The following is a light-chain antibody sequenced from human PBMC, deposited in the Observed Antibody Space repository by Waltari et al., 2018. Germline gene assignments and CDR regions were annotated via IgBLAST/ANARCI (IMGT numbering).Light chain of an antibody. CDR1: ISNIGTHS. V-gene: IGLV1-44*01. Sequence: QSVLTQSPSASGTPGQRVTFSCSGSISNIGTHSVKWFQQLPGTAPNLLIYSDYRRPSGVPGRFSGSKSGTSASLAISGLQSEDEADYYCAVWDDSLKSWVFGGRTKLTVL. J-gene: IGLJ3*02. CDR3: AVWDDSLKSWV. CDR2: SDY.